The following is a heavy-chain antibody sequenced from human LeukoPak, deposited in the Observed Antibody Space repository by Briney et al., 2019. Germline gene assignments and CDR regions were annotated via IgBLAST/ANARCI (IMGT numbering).Heavy chain of an antibody. CDR3: ARGEGVTTVYD. Sequence: PSETLSLTCSVSGGSISSRNYYWGWIRQPPGRGLEWIGSVYYSGSTYSNPSLKSRVTVSVDTSKNQFSLRLYSVTAADTAVYYCARGEGVTTVYDWGRGTLVTVSS. CDR2: VYYSGST. D-gene: IGHD4-17*01. CDR1: GGSISSRNYY. V-gene: IGHV4-39*01. J-gene: IGHJ4*02.